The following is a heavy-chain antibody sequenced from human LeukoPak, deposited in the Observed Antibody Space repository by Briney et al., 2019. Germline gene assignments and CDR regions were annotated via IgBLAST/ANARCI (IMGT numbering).Heavy chain of an antibody. J-gene: IGHJ4*02. CDR3: ARDSSGWSVNFDY. V-gene: IGHV3-21*01. Sequence: GGSLRLSCAASGFTFSSYSMNWVRQAPGKGLEWVSSISSSSSYIHYADSVKGRFTISRDNAKNSLYLQMNSLRAEDTAVYYCARDSSGWSVNFDYWGQGTLVTVSS. D-gene: IGHD6-19*01. CDR2: ISSSSSYI. CDR1: GFTFSSYS.